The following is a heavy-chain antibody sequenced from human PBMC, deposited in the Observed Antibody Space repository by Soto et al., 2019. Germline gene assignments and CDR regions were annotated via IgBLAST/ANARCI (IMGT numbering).Heavy chain of an antibody. J-gene: IGHJ4*02. CDR3: ASRTSGWYFDY. Sequence: GSLRLSCTASGFTFSNYAMNWVRQAPGKGLEWVSVISGSVGSTYYADSVKGRFTISRDNSKNKLYLQMNSLRAEDTAVYYCASRTSGWYFDYWGQGTLVTVSS. CDR1: GFTFSNYA. D-gene: IGHD6-19*01. V-gene: IGHV3-23*01. CDR2: ISGSVGST.